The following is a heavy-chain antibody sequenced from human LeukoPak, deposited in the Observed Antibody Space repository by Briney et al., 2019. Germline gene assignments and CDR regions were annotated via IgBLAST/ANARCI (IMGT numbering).Heavy chain of an antibody. CDR1: RFTFSRNA. J-gene: IGHJ3*02. Sequence: GGSLRLSCAASRFTFSRNAMHWVRQAPGKGLEWVAVTSYDGSTKYCADSVKGRFTISRDNSENTLYLQMNSLRAEDTAVYYCARDQGAFDIWGQGTMVTVSS. V-gene: IGHV3-30-3*01. CDR2: TSYDGSTK. CDR3: ARDQGAFDI.